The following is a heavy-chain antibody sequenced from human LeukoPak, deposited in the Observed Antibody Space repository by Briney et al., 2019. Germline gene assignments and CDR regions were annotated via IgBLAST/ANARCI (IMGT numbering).Heavy chain of an antibody. CDR1: GFSLSGSV. Sequence: PGGSLTLSCIASGFSLSGSVMTWVRPPGGRGLAWVANIKQEGKEKVHVDSVKGRFTILRDNAKNSLFLQMNALRAEDTAVYYCVRDPYYDGPSYGAFNFWGQGTIVTVSS. CDR3: VRDPYYDGPSYGAFNF. D-gene: IGHD3-22*01. CDR2: IKQEGKEK. V-gene: IGHV3-7*01. J-gene: IGHJ3*01.